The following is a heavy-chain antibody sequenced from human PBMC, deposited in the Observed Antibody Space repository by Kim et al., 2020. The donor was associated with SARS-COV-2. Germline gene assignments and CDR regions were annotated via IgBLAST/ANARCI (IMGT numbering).Heavy chain of an antibody. D-gene: IGHD2-2*01. Sequence: VKGRFTISRDNSKNTLYLQMNSLRAEDTAVYYCAKVRRSTDYYYYYGMDVWGQGTTVTVSS. CDR3: AKVRRSTDYYYYYGMDV. V-gene: IGHV3-30*02. J-gene: IGHJ6*02.